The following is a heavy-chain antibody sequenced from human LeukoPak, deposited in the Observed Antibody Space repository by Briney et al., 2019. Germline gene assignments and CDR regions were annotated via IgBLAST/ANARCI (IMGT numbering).Heavy chain of an antibody. CDR3: ARDPVGATTPYYFDY. D-gene: IGHD1-26*01. CDR2: ISYDGSNK. CDR1: GFTFSSYG. J-gene: IGHJ4*02. Sequence: GGSLRLSCAASGFTFSSYGMHWVRQAPGKGLEWVAVISYDGSNKYYADSVKGRFTISRDNSKNTLYLEMNSLRADDTAVYYCARDPVGATTPYYFDYWGQGALVTVSS. V-gene: IGHV3-30*03.